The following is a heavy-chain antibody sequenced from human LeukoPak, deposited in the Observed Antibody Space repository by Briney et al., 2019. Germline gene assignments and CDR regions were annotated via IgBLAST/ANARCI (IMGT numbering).Heavy chain of an antibody. CDR3: ARAPDYGDDGNYGMDV. J-gene: IGHJ6*02. V-gene: IGHV1-2*02. CDR2: INPNSGGT. CDR1: GYTFTGYY. D-gene: IGHD4-17*01. Sequence: ASVKVSCKASGYTFTGYYTHWVRQAPGQGLEWMGWINPNSGGTNYAQKFQGRVTMTRDTSISTAYMELSRLRSDDTAVYYCARAPDYGDDGNYGMDVWGQGTTVTVSS.